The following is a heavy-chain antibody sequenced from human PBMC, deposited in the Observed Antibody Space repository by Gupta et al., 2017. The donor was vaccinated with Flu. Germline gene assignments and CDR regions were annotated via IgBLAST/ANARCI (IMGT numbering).Heavy chain of an antibody. V-gene: IGHV4-39*01. CDR2: IYYSGST. Sequence: QLQLQESGPGLVKPSETLSLTCTVSGGSISSSSYYWGWIRQPPGKGLEWIGSIYYSGSTYYNPSLKSRVTISVDTSKNQFSLKLSSVTAADTAVYYCTSGSYAPQQDYFDYWGQGTLVTVSS. J-gene: IGHJ4*02. CDR1: GGSISSSSYY. CDR3: TSGSYAPQQDYFDY. D-gene: IGHD1-26*01.